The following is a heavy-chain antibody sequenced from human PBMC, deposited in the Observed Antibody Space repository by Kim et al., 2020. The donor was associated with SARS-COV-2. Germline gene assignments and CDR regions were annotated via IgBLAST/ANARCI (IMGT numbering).Heavy chain of an antibody. CDR2: INAGNGDT. J-gene: IGHJ3*01. CDR1: GFTFTNYA. D-gene: IGHD6-13*01. V-gene: IGHV1-3*01. Sequence: ASVKVSCKASGFTFTNYAMYWLRQAPGQRLEWMGWINAGNGDTKYSQKFQGRVTFTRDTSASTAYMQLNSLRSEDTAVYYWARDSSRGCAWGQGTMVTVSS. CDR3: ARDSSRGCA.